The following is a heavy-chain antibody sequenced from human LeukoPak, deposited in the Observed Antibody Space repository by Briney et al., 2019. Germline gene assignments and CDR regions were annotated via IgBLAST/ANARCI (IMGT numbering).Heavy chain of an antibody. CDR2: IYYRGST. D-gene: IGHD3-22*01. Sequence: PSETRSLTCTVSGGSISSYYWSWIRQPPGKGLEWIGYIYYRGSTNYNPSLKSRVTISVDTSKNQFSLKLSSVTAADTAVYYCARDRQSELYYYDSSGYIHAFDIWGQGTMVTVSS. J-gene: IGHJ3*02. CDR3: ARDRQSELYYYDSSGYIHAFDI. CDR1: GGSISSYY. V-gene: IGHV4-59*01.